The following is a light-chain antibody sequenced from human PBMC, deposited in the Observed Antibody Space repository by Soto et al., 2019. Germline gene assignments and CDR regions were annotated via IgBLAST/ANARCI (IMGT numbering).Light chain of an antibody. Sequence: EIVMTQSPATLSVSPGERATLSCRASQSVNNNLAWYQQKPGQGPRLLIYGASPRATGIPARFSGSGSGTEFTLTISSLQSEDVAVYYCHQYNYWPPAFGQGTKVEIK. CDR2: GAS. CDR3: HQYNYWPPA. V-gene: IGKV3-15*01. CDR1: QSVNNN. J-gene: IGKJ1*01.